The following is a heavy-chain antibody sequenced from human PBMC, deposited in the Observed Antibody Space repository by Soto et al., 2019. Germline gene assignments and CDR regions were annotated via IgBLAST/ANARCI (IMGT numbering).Heavy chain of an antibody. V-gene: IGHV4-39*01. D-gene: IGHD2-15*01. CDR3: APLSVSLSGPYGIHV. CDR2: MFYSGLT. J-gene: IGHJ6*02. CDR1: GYSVSSSDYY. Sequence: SETLSLTYSVSGYSVSSSDYYWAWIRQPPGKGLEWIGSMFYSGLTYYNPSLKSRVTLSVDTSKNQFSVRLNSVTAADTAVYYCAPLSVSLSGPYGIHVWGQGTTVTVSS.